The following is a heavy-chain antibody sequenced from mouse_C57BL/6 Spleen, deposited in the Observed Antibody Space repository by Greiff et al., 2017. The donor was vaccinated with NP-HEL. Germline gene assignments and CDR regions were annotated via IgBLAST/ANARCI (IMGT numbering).Heavy chain of an antibody. J-gene: IGHJ3*01. CDR1: GYTFTSYG. CDR2: IYPRSGNT. V-gene: IGHV1-81*01. CDR3: ARSRDGNPWFAY. D-gene: IGHD2-1*01. Sequence: VQLQQSGAELARPGASVKLSCKASGYTFTSYGISWVKQRTGQGLEWIGEIYPRSGNTYYNEKFKGKATLTADKSSSTAYMELRSLTSEDSAVYFCARSRDGNPWFAYWGQGTLVTVSA.